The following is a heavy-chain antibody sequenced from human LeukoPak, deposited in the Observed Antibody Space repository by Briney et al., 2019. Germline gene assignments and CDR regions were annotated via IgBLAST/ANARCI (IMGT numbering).Heavy chain of an antibody. Sequence: GGPLRLSCAASGFTFSSYSMNWVRQAPGKGLEWVSSISSSSSYIYYADSVKGRFTISRDNAKNSLYLQMNSLRAEDTAVYYCARAGRFLEWLLQDPDAFDIWGQGTMVTVSS. V-gene: IGHV3-21*01. J-gene: IGHJ3*02. CDR2: ISSSSSYI. CDR3: ARAGRFLEWLLQDPDAFDI. D-gene: IGHD3-3*01. CDR1: GFTFSSYS.